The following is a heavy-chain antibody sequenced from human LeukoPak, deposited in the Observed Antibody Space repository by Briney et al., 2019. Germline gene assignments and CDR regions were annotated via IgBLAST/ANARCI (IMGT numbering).Heavy chain of an antibody. CDR1: GGTFSSYA. J-gene: IGHJ6*03. CDR3: ARAHAHYYGSGSCYNGPTRSYYYYYMDV. Sequence: SAKVSCKASGGTFSSYAISWVRQAPGQGLEWMGGIIPIFGTANYAQKFQGRVTITADESTSTAYMELSSLRSEDTAVYYCARAHAHYYGSGSCYNGPTRSYYYYYMDVWGKGTTVTVSS. CDR2: IIPIFGTA. D-gene: IGHD3-10*01. V-gene: IGHV1-69*01.